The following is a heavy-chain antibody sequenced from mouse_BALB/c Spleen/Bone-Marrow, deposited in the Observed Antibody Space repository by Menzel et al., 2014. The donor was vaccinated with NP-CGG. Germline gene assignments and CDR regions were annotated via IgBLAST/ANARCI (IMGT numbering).Heavy chain of an antibody. V-gene: IGHV4-1*02. Sequence: EVKLVESGGGLVQPGGSLKLSCAASGFDFSRYWMSWVRQAPGKGLEWIGEINPDSSTINYTPSLKDKFIISRDNAKNTLYLQMSKVRSEDTALYYCARLGYYGGSAYWGQGTLVTVSA. CDR2: INPDSSTI. CDR3: ARLGYYGGSAY. CDR1: GFDFSRYW. J-gene: IGHJ3*01. D-gene: IGHD2-3*01.